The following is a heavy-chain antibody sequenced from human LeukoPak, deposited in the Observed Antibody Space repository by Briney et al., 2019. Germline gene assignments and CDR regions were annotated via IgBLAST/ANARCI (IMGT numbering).Heavy chain of an antibody. CDR3: GSTTVTTDYYFDY. V-gene: IGHV3-30-3*01. Sequence: PGGSLRLSCAASGFTFSIYSMHWVRQAPGKGLEWVAVKSYDGSNKYYADSVKGRFTISRDNSKNTLYLQMNSLRTEDTAVYYCGSTTVTTDYYFDYWGQGTLVTVSS. J-gene: IGHJ4*02. D-gene: IGHD4-17*01. CDR2: KSYDGSNK. CDR1: GFTFSIYS.